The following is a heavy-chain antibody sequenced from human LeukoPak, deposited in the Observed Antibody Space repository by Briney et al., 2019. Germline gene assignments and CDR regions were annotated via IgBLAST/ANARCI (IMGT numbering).Heavy chain of an antibody. J-gene: IGHJ4*02. CDR2: INPNSGGT. D-gene: IGHD2-2*01. Sequence: ASVKVSCKASGYTFTAYFMHWVRQVPGPGLEWMGRINPNSGGTDYAQNFQGRVTMTRDTSISTAYMELTKLRSDDTAVYFCAREGSTSSRFLPLDSWGQGTLVTVSS. V-gene: IGHV1-2*06. CDR1: GYTFTAYF. CDR3: AREGSTSSRFLPLDS.